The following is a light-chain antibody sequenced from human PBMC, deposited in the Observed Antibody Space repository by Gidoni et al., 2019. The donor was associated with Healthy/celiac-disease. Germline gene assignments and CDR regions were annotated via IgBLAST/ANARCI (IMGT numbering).Light chain of an antibody. CDR1: PSGSSN. Sequence: IVTTQSPAPLSVSPGERATLSCRASPSGSSNLDWYQQKPGQAPRLLIYGASTRATGIPARFSGSGSGTEFTLTISSLQSEDFAVYYCQQDNNWPPITFGQXTRLEIK. CDR2: GAS. CDR3: QQDNNWPPIT. V-gene: IGKV3-15*01. J-gene: IGKJ5*01.